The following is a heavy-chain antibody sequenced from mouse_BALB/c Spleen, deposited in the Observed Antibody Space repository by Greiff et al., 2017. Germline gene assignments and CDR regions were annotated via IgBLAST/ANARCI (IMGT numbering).Heavy chain of an antibody. CDR2: ISDGGSYT. D-gene: IGHD4-1*01. Sequence: DVHLVESGGGLVKPGGSLKLFCAASGFTFSDYYMYWVRQTPEKRLEWVATISDGGSYTYYPDSVKGRFTISRDNAKNNLYLQMSSLKSEDTAMYYCARHWDVLAYWGQGTLVTVSA. J-gene: IGHJ3*01. CDR1: GFTFSDYY. CDR3: ARHWDVLAY. V-gene: IGHV5-4*02.